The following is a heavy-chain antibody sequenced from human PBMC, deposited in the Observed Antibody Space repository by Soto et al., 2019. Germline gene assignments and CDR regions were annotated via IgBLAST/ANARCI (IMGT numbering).Heavy chain of an antibody. J-gene: IGHJ6*02. D-gene: IGHD3-10*01. V-gene: IGHV1-18*04. Sequence: QVQLVQSGAEVKKPGASVKVSCKASGYTFTSYGISWVRQAPGQGLEWMGWISAYNGNTNYAQKLQGRVTMTTDTSTSTAYMELRSLRSDDTAVYYCAREGLFERTYYYGSGTHTGYYGMDVWGQGTTVTVSS. CDR1: GYTFTSYG. CDR3: AREGLFERTYYYGSGTHTGYYGMDV. CDR2: ISAYNGNT.